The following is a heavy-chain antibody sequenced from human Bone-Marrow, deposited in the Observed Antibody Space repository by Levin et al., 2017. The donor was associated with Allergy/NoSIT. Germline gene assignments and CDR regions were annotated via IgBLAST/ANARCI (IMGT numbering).Heavy chain of an antibody. CDR2: INWNSGGV. CDR1: GFTFDDYA. D-gene: IGHD6-6*01. V-gene: IGHV3-9*01. J-gene: IGHJ6*02. CDR3: AKGQSIAGRPRLSGMDV. Sequence: PGGSLRLSCAASGFTFDDYAMHWVRQAPGRGLEWVSGINWNSGGVVYAASVKGRFTISRDNAKNSLYLQMNSLRAEDTALYYCAKGQSIAGRPRLSGMDVWGQGTTVTVSS.